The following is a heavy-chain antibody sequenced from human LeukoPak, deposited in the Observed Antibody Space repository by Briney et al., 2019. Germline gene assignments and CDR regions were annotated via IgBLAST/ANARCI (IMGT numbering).Heavy chain of an antibody. CDR1: GGSISSSNW. CDR3: ARGGIGPRIAVAGRGFDP. D-gene: IGHD6-19*01. CDR2: IYHSGST. Sequence: PSGTLSLTCAVSGGSISSSNWWSWVRQPPGKGLEWIGEIYHSGSTNYNPSLESRVTISVDKSKNQFSLKLSSVTAADTAVYYCARGGIGPRIAVAGRGFDPWGQGTLVTVSS. J-gene: IGHJ5*02. V-gene: IGHV4-4*02.